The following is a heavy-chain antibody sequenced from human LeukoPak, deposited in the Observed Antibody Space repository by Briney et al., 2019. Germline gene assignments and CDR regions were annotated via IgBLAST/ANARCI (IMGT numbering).Heavy chain of an antibody. CDR1: GFTFSDYY. V-gene: IGHV3-11*01. D-gene: IGHD3-22*01. CDR2: ISSSGSTI. CDR3: ATPLDYYDSSGYHQGGD. J-gene: IGHJ4*02. Sequence: AGGSLRLSCAASGFTFSDYYMSWIRQAPGKGLEWVSYISSSGSTIYYADSVKGRFTISRDNAKNSMYLQMNSLRAEDTAVYYCATPLDYYDSSGYHQGGDWGQGTLVTVSS.